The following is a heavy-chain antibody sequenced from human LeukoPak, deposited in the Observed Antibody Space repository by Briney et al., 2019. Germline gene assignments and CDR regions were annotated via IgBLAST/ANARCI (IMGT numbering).Heavy chain of an antibody. CDR3: ARDPSGSGWSLSD. J-gene: IGHJ4*02. Sequence: PGGSLRLSCTASGLNFGSDAMHWVRQAPGKGLEWVAFIWSDGSNDHYADSVKGRFTISRDNSKNTVCLQMNSLRVEDTAVYYCARDPSGSGWSLSDWGQGTPVTVSS. V-gene: IGHV3-33*01. CDR1: GLNFGSDA. CDR2: IWSDGSND. D-gene: IGHD6-19*01.